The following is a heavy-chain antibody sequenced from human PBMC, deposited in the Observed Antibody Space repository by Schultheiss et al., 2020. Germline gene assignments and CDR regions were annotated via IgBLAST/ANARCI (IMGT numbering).Heavy chain of an antibody. J-gene: IGHJ4*02. V-gene: IGHV4-59*01. Sequence: SETLSLTCTVSGGSISTYYWSWIRQPPGKGLEWIGYIYYSWSTNYNPSLKSRVTISVDTSKNQFSLKLSSVTAADTAVYYCARTHYADYLDYWGQGTLVTVSS. CDR2: IYYSWST. D-gene: IGHD3-16*01. CDR1: GGSISTYY. CDR3: ARTHYADYLDY.